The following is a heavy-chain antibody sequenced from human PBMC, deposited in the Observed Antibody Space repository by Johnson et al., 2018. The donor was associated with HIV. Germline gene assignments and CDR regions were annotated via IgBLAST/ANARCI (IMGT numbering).Heavy chain of an antibody. D-gene: IGHD5-12*01. CDR2: IYSGGST. CDR1: GFTVSSNY. V-gene: IGHV3-66*01. J-gene: IGHJ3*02. Sequence: VQLVESGGGLVQPGGSLRLSCAASGFTVSSNYMSWVRQAPGKGLEWVSVIYSGGSTYYADSVKGRFTISRDNSKNTLYLQMNSLRAEDTAVYYCARESGYQIWGAFDIWGQGTMVTVSS. CDR3: ARESGYQIWGAFDI.